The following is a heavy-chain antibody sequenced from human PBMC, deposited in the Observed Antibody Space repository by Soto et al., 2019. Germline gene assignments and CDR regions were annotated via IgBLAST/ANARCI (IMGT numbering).Heavy chain of an antibody. CDR1: GHTFTSYG. Sequence: GASVKVSCKASGHTFTSYGISWVRQAPGQGLEWMGWISAYNGNTNYAQKLQGRVTMTTDTSTSTAYMELRSLRSDDTAVYYCARVDVVVSEWWFDPWGQGTLVTVSS. D-gene: IGHD2-2*01. CDR3: ARVDVVVSEWWFDP. CDR2: ISAYNGNT. V-gene: IGHV1-18*01. J-gene: IGHJ5*02.